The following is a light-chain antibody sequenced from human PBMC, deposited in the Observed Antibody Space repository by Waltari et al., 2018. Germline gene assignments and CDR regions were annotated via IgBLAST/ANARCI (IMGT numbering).Light chain of an antibody. V-gene: IGKV1-33*01. CDR2: DAS. J-gene: IGKJ4*01. CDR3: QQYDNLPVT. Sequence: DIQMTQYPSSLSASVGDRVTITCQASQDITNFLNWYQQKPGKAPKLLIYDASNLETGVPSRFSGSGSGTDSTFTISSLQPEDIATYYCQQYDNLPVTFGGGTKVEIK. CDR1: QDITNF.